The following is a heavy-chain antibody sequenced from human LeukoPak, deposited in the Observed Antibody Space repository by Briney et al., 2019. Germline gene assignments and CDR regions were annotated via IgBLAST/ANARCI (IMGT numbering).Heavy chain of an antibody. D-gene: IGHD6-19*01. CDR2: IGNSDGAI. CDR1: GFTFDDYA. V-gene: IGHV3-9*01. Sequence: GRSLRLSCAASGFTFDDYAMHWVRQAPGKGLEWISYIGNSDGAIDYADSVKGRFTISKDNAKNSVYLQMDNLRADDTAVYYCAREQWYRLDYWGQGSLVTVSS. J-gene: IGHJ4*02. CDR3: AREQWYRLDY.